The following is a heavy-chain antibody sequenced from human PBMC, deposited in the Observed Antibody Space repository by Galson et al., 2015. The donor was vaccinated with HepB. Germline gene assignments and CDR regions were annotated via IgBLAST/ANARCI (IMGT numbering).Heavy chain of an antibody. CDR1: GYTFTSSA. CDR2: INAGNGNT. CDR3: ARAVGRDGYNYGY. Sequence: SVKVSCKASGYTFTSSAMHWVRQAPGQRLEWMGWINAGNGNTKYSQKFQGRVTITRDTSASTAYMELSSLRSEDTAVYYCARAVGRDGYNYGYWGQGTLVTVSS. J-gene: IGHJ4*02. D-gene: IGHD5-24*01. V-gene: IGHV1-3*01.